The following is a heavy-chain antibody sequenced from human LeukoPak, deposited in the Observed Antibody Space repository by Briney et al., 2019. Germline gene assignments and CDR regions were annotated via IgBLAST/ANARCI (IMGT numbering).Heavy chain of an antibody. CDR3: ARGRGSLTY. V-gene: IGHV4-59*07. J-gene: IGHJ4*02. Sequence: SDCLSLTCTVSGGSISLYYWSWIRQPPGKGLEWIGYFYDTRSPKYNPSLERRVTISVDMSRNQFSLNLTSVTAADTAVYYCARGRGSLTYWGQGTLATVSS. CDR1: GGSISLYY. CDR2: FYDTRSP. D-gene: IGHD3-10*01.